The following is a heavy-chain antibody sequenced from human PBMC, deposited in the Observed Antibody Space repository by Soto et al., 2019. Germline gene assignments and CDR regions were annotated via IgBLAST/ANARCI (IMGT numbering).Heavy chain of an antibody. CDR2: ISSSSSYI. D-gene: IGHD5-18*01. J-gene: IGHJ6*02. CDR3: VRIQLYYYYYYGMDV. V-gene: IGHV3-21*01. CDR1: GFTFISYS. Sequence: KPWGSLRLSCAASGFTFISYSINFCRHSPFKWLEWVSSISSSSSYIYYADSVKGRFIISRDNAKNSLYLQMNSLRAEDTAVYYCVRIQLYYYYYYGMDVWGQGTTVTVSS.